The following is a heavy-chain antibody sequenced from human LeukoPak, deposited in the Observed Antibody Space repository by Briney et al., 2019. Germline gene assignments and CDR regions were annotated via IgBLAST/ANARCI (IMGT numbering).Heavy chain of an antibody. CDR2: INPNSGDT. CDR3: ARASNIVVHWFDP. D-gene: IGHD2-15*01. CDR1: GYTFTGYH. Sequence: ASVKVSCKASGYTFTGYHMHWVRQAPGQGLEWMGRINPNSGDTNYAQKFQGRVTMIRDTSISTAYMELSRLRSDDTAVYYCARASNIVVHWFDPWGQGTLVTVSS. J-gene: IGHJ5*02. V-gene: IGHV1-2*06.